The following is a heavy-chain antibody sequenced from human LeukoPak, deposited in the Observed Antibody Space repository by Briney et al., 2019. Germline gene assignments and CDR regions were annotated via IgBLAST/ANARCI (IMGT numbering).Heavy chain of an antibody. CDR2: ISSSSSTI. V-gene: IGHV3-48*04. D-gene: IGHD3-22*01. CDR3: AREGYDSTGYYPGH. J-gene: IGHJ4*02. Sequence: GGSLRLSCAASGFTFSSYSMNWVRQAPGKGLEWVSYISSSSSTIYYADSVKGRFTISRDNAKSSLYLQMNSLRAEDTAVYYCAREGYDSTGYYPGHWGQGTLVTVSS. CDR1: GFTFSSYS.